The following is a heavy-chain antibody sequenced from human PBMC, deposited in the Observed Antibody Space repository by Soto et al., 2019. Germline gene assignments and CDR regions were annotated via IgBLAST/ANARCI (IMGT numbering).Heavy chain of an antibody. CDR1: GYTFTDYY. Sequence: GASVKVSCKASGYTFTDYYMHWVRQAPGQGLEWMGWINPNSGGTNYAQKFQGRVTMTRDTSISTAYMELNRLRSDDTAVYYCARDQSPSSGWPGMDVWGQGTTFTVSS. CDR2: INPNSGGT. V-gene: IGHV1-2*02. D-gene: IGHD6-19*01. J-gene: IGHJ6*02. CDR3: ARDQSPSSGWPGMDV.